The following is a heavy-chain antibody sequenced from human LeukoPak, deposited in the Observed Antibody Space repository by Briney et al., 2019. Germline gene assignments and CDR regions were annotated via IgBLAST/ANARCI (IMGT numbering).Heavy chain of an antibody. CDR2: IYHSGST. Sequence: SETLSLTCTVSGYSISSGYYWGWIRQPPGKGLEWIGSIYHSGSTYYNPSLKSRVTISVDKSKNPFSLKLSSVTAADTAVYYCAISAANGEPYWGQGTLVTVSS. CDR1: GYSISSGYY. V-gene: IGHV4-38-2*02. CDR3: AISAANGEPY. J-gene: IGHJ4*02. D-gene: IGHD4-17*01.